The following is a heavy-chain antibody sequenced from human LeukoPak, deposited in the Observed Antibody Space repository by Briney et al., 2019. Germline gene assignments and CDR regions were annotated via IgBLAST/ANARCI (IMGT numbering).Heavy chain of an antibody. V-gene: IGHV3-21*01. CDR2: ISSSSSYI. CDR1: GFTFSSYS. Sequence: GGSLRLSCAASGFTFSSYSMNWVRQAPGKGLEWVSSISSSSSYIYYADSVKGRFTISRDNTKNSLYLQMNSLRAEDTAIYYCARASVGTLDYWGQGTLVTVSS. D-gene: IGHD6-13*01. J-gene: IGHJ4*02. CDR3: ARASVGTLDY.